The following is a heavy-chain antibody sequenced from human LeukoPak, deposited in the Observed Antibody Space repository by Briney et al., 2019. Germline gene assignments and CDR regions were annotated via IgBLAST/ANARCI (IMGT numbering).Heavy chain of an antibody. D-gene: IGHD3-3*01. CDR3: ARDHRYDFWSGYYTY. Sequence: GGSLRLSCAASGFTFSSYSMNWVRQAPGKGLEWVSSISSSSSYIYYADSVKGRFTISRDNARNSLYLQMNSLRAEDTAVYYCARDHRYDFWSGYYTYWGQGTLVTVSS. CDR2: ISSSSSYI. J-gene: IGHJ4*02. CDR1: GFTFSSYS. V-gene: IGHV3-21*01.